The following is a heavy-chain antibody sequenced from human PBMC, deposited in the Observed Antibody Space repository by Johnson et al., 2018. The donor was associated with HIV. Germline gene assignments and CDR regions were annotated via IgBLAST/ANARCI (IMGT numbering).Heavy chain of an antibody. CDR2: ISYDGSNK. D-gene: IGHD3-10*01. V-gene: IGHV3-30*04. J-gene: IGHJ3*02. CDR3: ARSGLVQTYYYGSGSYKDAFDI. Sequence: QVQLVESGGGVVQPGRSLRLSCAASGFTFSSYAMHWVRQAPGQGLEWVAVISYDGSNKYYADSVKGRFTISRDNSKNTLYLQMNSLRAEDTAVYYCARSGLVQTYYYGSGSYKDAFDIWGQGTMVTVSS. CDR1: GFTFSSYA.